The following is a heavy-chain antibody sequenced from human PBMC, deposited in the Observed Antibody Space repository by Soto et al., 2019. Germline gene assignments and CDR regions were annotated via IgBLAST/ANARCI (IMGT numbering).Heavy chain of an antibody. J-gene: IGHJ4*02. Sequence: EVQLVESGGGFNQPGGSLRLSCAASGFTFSTYCMHWVRHTPGTGLVWVSRTCRYGRELYYADSVKGRFTISRDDAKNTLYLQMDSLRVEDTDIYYCVRGTTAWRGMDYWGQGALVTVSS. CDR1: GFTFSTYC. CDR2: TCRYGREL. CDR3: VRGTTAWRGMDY. D-gene: IGHD1-1*01. V-gene: IGHV3-74*01.